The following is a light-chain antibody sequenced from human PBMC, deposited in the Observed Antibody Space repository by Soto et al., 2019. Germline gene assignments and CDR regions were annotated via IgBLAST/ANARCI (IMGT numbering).Light chain of an antibody. CDR2: GAS. CDR3: KQYDERPPILS. Sequence: EIVMTQSPATLSVSPGERATLSCRASQSVTTNLAWYQQKPGQAPRLLIYGASVRATGIPARFSGSGSGTEFSLTISSLQSEDFAVYYCKQYDERPPILSFGGGTKVEIK. J-gene: IGKJ4*01. V-gene: IGKV3-15*01. CDR1: QSVTTN.